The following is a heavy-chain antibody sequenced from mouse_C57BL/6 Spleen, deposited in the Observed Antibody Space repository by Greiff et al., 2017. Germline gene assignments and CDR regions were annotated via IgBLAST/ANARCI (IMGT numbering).Heavy chain of an antibody. V-gene: IGHV1-15*01. CDR2: IDPETGGT. CDR3: TRILDYYGRSYGDY. J-gene: IGHJ2*01. Sequence: QVQLKQSGAELVRPGASVTLSCKASGYTFTDYEMHWVKQTPVHGLEWIGAIDPETGGTAYNQKFKGKAILTADKSSSTAYMELRSLTSEDSAVYYCTRILDYYGRSYGDYWGQGTTLTVSS. CDR1: GYTFTDYE. D-gene: IGHD1-1*01.